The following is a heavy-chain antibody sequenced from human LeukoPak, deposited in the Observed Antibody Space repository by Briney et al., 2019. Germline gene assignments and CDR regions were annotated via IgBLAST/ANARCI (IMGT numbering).Heavy chain of an antibody. D-gene: IGHD3-10*01. CDR1: GGSFSGYY. Sequence: SETLSLTCAVYGGSFSGYYWSWIRQPPGKGLEWIGEINHSGSTNYNPSLKSRVTISVDTSKNQFSLQLNSVTPEDTAVYYCVRSPSGISNYNWFHPWGQGTLVTVSS. J-gene: IGHJ5*02. V-gene: IGHV4-34*01. CDR3: VRSPSGISNYNWFHP. CDR2: INHSGST.